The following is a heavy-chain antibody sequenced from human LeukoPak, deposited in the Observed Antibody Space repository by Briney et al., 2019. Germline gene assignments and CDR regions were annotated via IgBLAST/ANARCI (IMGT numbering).Heavy chain of an antibody. CDR2: IKEDGSEK. D-gene: IGHD2-15*01. CDR3: VRDSRSPGDY. V-gene: IGHV3-7*01. Sequence: GGSLRLSCAASGFIFSRCWMSWVRQAPGKGLEWVANIKEDGSEKSYVDSVKGRFTISRDKAKNSLYLQMSSLRAEDTAVYYCVRDSRSPGDYWGQGTLVTVSS. CDR1: GFIFSRCW. J-gene: IGHJ4*02.